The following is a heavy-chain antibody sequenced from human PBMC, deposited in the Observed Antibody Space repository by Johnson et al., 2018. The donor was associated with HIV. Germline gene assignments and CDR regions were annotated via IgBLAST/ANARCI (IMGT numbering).Heavy chain of an antibody. Sequence: QVQLVEFGGGVVQPGRSLRLSCAASGFTFSSYGMHWVRQAPGKGLEWVAVISYDGSNKYYADSVKGRFTISRDNSKNTLYLQMNSLRAEDTAVYYCARGVGPSAFDIWGQGTMVTVSS. CDR3: ARGVGPSAFDI. V-gene: IGHV3-30*03. D-gene: IGHD1-26*01. CDR1: GFTFSSYG. CDR2: ISYDGSNK. J-gene: IGHJ3*02.